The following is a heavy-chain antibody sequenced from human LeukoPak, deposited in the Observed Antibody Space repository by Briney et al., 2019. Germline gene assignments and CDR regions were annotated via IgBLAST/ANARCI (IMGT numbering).Heavy chain of an antibody. J-gene: IGHJ4*02. Sequence: SETLSLTCTVSGGSISSYYWSWIRQPAGKGLEWIGRIYTSGSTNYNPSLKSRVTMSVDTSKNQLSLKLSSVTAADTAVYYCARAYCSSTSCYLFDYWGQGTLVTVSS. CDR2: IYTSGST. CDR3: ARAYCSSTSCYLFDY. V-gene: IGHV4-4*07. D-gene: IGHD2-2*01. CDR1: GGSISSYY.